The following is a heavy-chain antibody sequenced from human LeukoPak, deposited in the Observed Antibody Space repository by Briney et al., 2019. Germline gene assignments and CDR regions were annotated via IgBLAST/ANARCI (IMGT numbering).Heavy chain of an antibody. CDR1: GYTFTTYA. J-gene: IGHJ5*02. CDR2: INTNTGNP. CDR3: AKYNSGWYRWFDP. V-gene: IGHV7-4-1*02. Sequence: ASVKVSCKASGYTFTTYAMNWVRQAPGQGLEWMGWINTNTGNPTYAQGFTGRFVFSLDTSVSTAYLQISSLKAEDTAVYYCAKYNSGWYRWFDPWGQGTLVIVSS. D-gene: IGHD6-19*01.